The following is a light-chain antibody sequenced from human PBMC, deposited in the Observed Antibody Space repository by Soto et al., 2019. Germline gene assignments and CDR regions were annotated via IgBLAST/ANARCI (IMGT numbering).Light chain of an antibody. J-gene: IGLJ3*02. CDR3: LLSYSGAWV. Sequence: QAVVTQEPSLTVSPGGTVTLTCGSSTGAVTSGHYPYWFQQKPGQAPRTLLYDTSNKHSWTPARFSGSLLGGNAALTLSGAQPEDEADFYCLLSYSGAWVFGGGTKLTVL. CDR1: TGAVTSGHY. V-gene: IGLV7-46*01. CDR2: DTS.